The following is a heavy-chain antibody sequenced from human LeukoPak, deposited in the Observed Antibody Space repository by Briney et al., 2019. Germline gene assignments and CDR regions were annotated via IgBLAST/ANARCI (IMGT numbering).Heavy chain of an antibody. J-gene: IGHJ4*02. Sequence: GGSLRLSCVVSGFTLSGHSINWVRQAPGKGLEWVSSISSSSSYIYYTDSVKGRFTISRDNAKNSLFLQMSSLRAEDTAIYYCAREDYSDLYFDYWGQGTLVSVSS. CDR2: ISSSSSYI. CDR3: AREDYSDLYFDY. V-gene: IGHV3-21*01. CDR1: GFTLSGHS. D-gene: IGHD4-17*01.